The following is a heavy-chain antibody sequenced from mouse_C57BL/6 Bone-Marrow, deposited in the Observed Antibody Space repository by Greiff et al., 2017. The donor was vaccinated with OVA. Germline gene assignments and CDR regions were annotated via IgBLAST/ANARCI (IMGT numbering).Heavy chain of an antibody. CDR2: IHPNSGST. V-gene: IGHV1-64*01. CDR3: ARDSNWFAY. J-gene: IGHJ3*01. Sequence: QVQLKQPGAELVKPGASVKLSCKASGYTFTSYWMHWVKQRPGQGLEWIGMIHPNSGSTNYNEKFKSKATLTVDTSSSTAYMQLSSLTSEDSAVYFCARDSNWFAYWGQGTLVTVSA. D-gene: IGHD2-5*01. CDR1: GYTFTSYW.